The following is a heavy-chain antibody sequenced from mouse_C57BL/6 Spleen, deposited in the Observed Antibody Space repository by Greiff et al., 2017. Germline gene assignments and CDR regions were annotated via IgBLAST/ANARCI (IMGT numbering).Heavy chain of an antibody. V-gene: IGHV1-82*01. Sequence: QVQLQQSGPELVKPGASVKISCKASGYAFSSSWMKWVKQRPGKGLEWIGRIYPGDGATNYNGKFKGKATLTADKSSSTAYMQLSSLTSEDSAVYFCVSTGPDYFDYWGQGTTLTVSS. CDR3: VSTGPDYFDY. CDR2: IYPGDGAT. CDR1: GYAFSSSW. D-gene: IGHD4-1*02. J-gene: IGHJ2*01.